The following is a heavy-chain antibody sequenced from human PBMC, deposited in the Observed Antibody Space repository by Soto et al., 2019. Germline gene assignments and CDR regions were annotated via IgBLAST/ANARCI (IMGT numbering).Heavy chain of an antibody. Sequence: GGSLRLSCAASGFTVSSNYMSWVRQAPGKGLEWVSVIYSGGSTYYAVSVKGGFTISTDNYKNTLYLQLNSLRADDTAVYYCARECGKAMVIDYWGQGTLVTVSS. CDR3: ARECGKAMVIDY. CDR2: IYSGGST. CDR1: GFTVSSNY. J-gene: IGHJ4*02. D-gene: IGHD5-18*01. V-gene: IGHV3-53*01.